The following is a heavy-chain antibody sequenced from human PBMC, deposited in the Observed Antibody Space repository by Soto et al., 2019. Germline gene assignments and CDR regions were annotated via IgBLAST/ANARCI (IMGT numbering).Heavy chain of an antibody. D-gene: IGHD3-3*01. CDR1: GFTFSSYA. CDR3: AKGLDFWSGYPYYFDY. CDR2: ISGSGGST. Sequence: LRLSCAASGFTFSSYAMSWVRQAPGKGLEWVSAISGSGGSTYYADSVKGRFTISRDNSKNTLYLQMNSLRAEDTAVYYCAKGLDFWSGYPYYFDYWGQGTLVTVS. V-gene: IGHV3-23*01. J-gene: IGHJ4*02.